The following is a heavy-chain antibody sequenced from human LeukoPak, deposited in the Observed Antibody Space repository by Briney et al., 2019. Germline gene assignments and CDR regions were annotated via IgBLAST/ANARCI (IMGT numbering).Heavy chain of an antibody. V-gene: IGHV3-21*01. J-gene: IGHJ4*02. CDR3: ARDLLGPGTSFDY. CDR2: ISSSSSYI. D-gene: IGHD1-1*01. Sequence: GGSLRLSCAASGFTFSSYSMNWVRQAPGKGLEWVSSISSSSSYIYYADSVKGRFTISRDDAKNSLYLQMNSLRAEDTAVYYCARDLLGPGTSFDYWGQGTLVTVSS. CDR1: GFTFSSYS.